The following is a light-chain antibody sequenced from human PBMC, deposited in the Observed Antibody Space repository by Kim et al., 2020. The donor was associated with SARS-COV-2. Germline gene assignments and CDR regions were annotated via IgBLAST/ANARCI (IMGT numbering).Light chain of an antibody. CDR3: QQYNVYPHT. CDR2: KAS. Sequence: ASVGVRVTITGRASQSIIAWLAWYQQKPGKAPKLLIYKASTLESGVPSRFSGSGSGTEFTLTVSSLQPDDFATYYCQQYNVYPHTFGQGTKLEI. CDR1: QSIIAW. J-gene: IGKJ2*01. V-gene: IGKV1-5*03.